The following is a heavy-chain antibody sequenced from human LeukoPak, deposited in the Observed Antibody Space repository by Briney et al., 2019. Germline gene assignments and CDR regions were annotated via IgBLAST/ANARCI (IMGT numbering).Heavy chain of an antibody. CDR2: ISGNTGGT. V-gene: IGHV3-23*01. D-gene: IGHD2/OR15-2a*01. Sequence: GGSLRLSCAASGFTFSSYAMSWVRQAPGKGLEWVSTISGNTGGTYYADSVRGRFTISRDNFKNTLYLQMNILRAEDTAIYYCAKDVSMIAHAIYFDCWGQGTPVTVSS. CDR1: GFTFSSYA. CDR3: AKDVSMIAHAIYFDC. J-gene: IGHJ4*02.